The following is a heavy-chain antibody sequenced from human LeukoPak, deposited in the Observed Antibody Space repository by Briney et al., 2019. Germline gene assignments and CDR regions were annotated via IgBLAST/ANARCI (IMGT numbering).Heavy chain of an antibody. CDR3: ARNYGNPVYFDL. D-gene: IGHD1-7*01. CDR1: GGSISSGDYY. CDR2: IYYSGST. V-gene: IGHV4-30-4*01. J-gene: IGHJ2*01. Sequence: SETLSLTCTVSGGSISSGDYYWSWIRQPPGKGLEWIGYIYYSGSTYYNPSLKSRVTISVDTSKNQFSLKLSSVTAADTAVYYCARNYGNPVYFDLWGRGTLVTVSS.